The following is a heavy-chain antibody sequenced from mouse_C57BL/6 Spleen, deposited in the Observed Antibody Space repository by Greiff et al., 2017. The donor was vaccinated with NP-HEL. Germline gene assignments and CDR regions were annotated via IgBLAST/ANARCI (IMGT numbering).Heavy chain of an antibody. V-gene: IGHV1-69*01. J-gene: IGHJ4*01. CDR1: GYTFTSYW. CDR3: ARRLGSSLYAMDY. Sequence: VQLQQPGAELVMPGASVKLSCKASGYTFTSYWMHWVKQRPGQGLEWIGEIDPSDSYTNYNQKFKGKSTLTVDKSSSTAYMQLSSLTSEDSAVYYCARRLGSSLYAMDYWGQGTSVTVSS. D-gene: IGHD1-1*01. CDR2: IDPSDSYT.